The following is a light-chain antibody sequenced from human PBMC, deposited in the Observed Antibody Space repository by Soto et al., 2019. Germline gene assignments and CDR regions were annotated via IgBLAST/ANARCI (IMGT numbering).Light chain of an antibody. CDR3: QQYYSTPFT. CDR2: WAS. Sequence: DIVMTQSPDSLAVSLGERATINCKSSQSLLYSSNNKNYLAWYQQKPGQPPKLLIYWASTRESGVPDRFSGSGSGTDFTLTITSLQAEDVAAYYCQQYYSTPFTFGPGTKVDIQ. V-gene: IGKV4-1*01. J-gene: IGKJ3*01. CDR1: QSLLYSSNNKNY.